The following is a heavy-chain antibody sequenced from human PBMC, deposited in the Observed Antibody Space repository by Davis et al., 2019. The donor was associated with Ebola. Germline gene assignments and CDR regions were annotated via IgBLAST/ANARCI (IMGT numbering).Heavy chain of an antibody. J-gene: IGHJ4*02. V-gene: IGHV3-23*01. CDR2: ISGSGGST. CDR1: GFTFSSYA. Sequence: GESLKISCAASGFTFSSYAMSWVRQAPGKGLEWVSAISGSGGSTYYADSVKGRFTISRDNSKNTLYLQMNSLRAEDTAVYYCARDLFKFRSGSHAGYWGQGTLGTVSS. CDR3: ARDLFKFRSGSHAGY. D-gene: IGHD3-10*01.